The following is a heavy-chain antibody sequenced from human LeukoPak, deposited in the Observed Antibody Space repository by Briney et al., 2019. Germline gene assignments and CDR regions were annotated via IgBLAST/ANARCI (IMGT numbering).Heavy chain of an antibody. V-gene: IGHV3-23*01. CDR1: EFTFSSYA. J-gene: IGHJ4*02. D-gene: IGHD2-8*02. Sequence: PGGSLRLSCAASEFTFSSYAMSWVRQARGKGLEWVSAISGSGGSTYYADSVKGRFTISRDNSKNTLYLQMNNLRAEDTAVYYCARDYWVFDYWGQGTLVTVSS. CDR3: ARDYWVFDY. CDR2: ISGSGGST.